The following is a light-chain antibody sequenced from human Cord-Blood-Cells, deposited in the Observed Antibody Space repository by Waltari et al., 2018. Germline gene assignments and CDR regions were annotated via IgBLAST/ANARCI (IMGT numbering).Light chain of an antibody. V-gene: IGLV2-8*01. CDR3: SSYAGSNNYV. CDR1: SSDVGGYNY. Sequence: QSALTQPPSASGSPGQSVTIPCTGTSSDVGGYNYVSWYQQHPGKAPKLSIYEVSKRPSGVPDRFSGSKSGNTASLTVSGLQAEDEADYYCSSYAGSNNYVFGTGTKVTVL. J-gene: IGLJ1*01. CDR2: EVS.